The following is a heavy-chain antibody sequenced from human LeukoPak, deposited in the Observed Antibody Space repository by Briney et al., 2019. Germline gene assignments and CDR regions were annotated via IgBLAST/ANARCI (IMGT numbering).Heavy chain of an antibody. CDR1: GFTFTNAW. CDR3: TTDLGLTMIRGVIAS. D-gene: IGHD3-10*01. J-gene: IGHJ4*02. Sequence: GGSLRLSCEASGFTFTNAWMNWVRQAPGKGLAWVGRIKSKGDGETTDYAAPVKGRFTMSRDDSKATLYLQMNYLEAEDTAVYYCTTDLGLTMIRGVIASWGQGALVTVSS. V-gene: IGHV3-15*01. CDR2: IKSKGDGETT.